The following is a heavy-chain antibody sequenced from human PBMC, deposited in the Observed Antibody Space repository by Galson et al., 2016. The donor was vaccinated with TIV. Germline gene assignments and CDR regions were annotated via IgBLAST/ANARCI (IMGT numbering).Heavy chain of an antibody. CDR1: GFTFIIFD. V-gene: IGHV3-23*01. Sequence: SLRLSCAASGFTFIIFDISWVRQAPGKGLEWVSALSGSCDRTYYAHSLKGRFTISRDTSQNTVYMQLNSLRAEDTAIYYCAKEIGEGAYGSGSGLDVWGQGTTVTVSS. D-gene: IGHD3-10*01. CDR2: LSGSCDRT. J-gene: IGHJ6*02. CDR3: AKEIGEGAYGSGSGLDV.